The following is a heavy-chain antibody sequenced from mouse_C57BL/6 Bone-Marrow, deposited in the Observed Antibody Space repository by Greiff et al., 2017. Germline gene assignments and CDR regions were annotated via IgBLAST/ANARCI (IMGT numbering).Heavy chain of an antibody. CDR3: ARDVILLRAWFAY. D-gene: IGHD1-1*01. CDR2: INPSSGYT. Sequence: VKLVESGAELAKPGASVKLSCKASGYTFTSYWMHWVKQRPGQGLEWIGYINPSSGYTKYNQKFKDMATLTADKSSSTAYMQLSSLTYEDSSVYYCARDVILLRAWFAYWGQGTLVTVSA. V-gene: IGHV1-7*01. CDR1: GYTFTSYW. J-gene: IGHJ3*01.